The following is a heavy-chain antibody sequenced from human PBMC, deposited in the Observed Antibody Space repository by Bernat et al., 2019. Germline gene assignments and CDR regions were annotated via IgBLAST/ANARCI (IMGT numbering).Heavy chain of an antibody. CDR2: IWYDGSNK. V-gene: IGHV3-33*01. Sequence: QVQLVESGGGVVQPGRSLRLSCAASGFTFSSYGMHWVRQAPGKGLEWVAVIWYDGSNKYYADSVKGRFTSAGDNSKNTLYLQMSSLGAEDTAEYYCARDSDSVGAAAGFDIWGQGTMVTVSS. J-gene: IGHJ3*02. CDR3: ARDSDSVGAAAGFDI. D-gene: IGHD6-13*01. CDR1: GFTFSSYG.